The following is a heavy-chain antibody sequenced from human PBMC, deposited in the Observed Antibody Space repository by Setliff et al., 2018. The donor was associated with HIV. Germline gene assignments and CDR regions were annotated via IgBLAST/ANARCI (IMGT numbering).Heavy chain of an antibody. CDR3: TRAQIAAPRPFDY. V-gene: IGHV4-34*01. CDR2: VNHKGVA. Sequence: SETLSLTCAVYGGAFSGYYWTWIRQSPGRGLEWIGEVNHKGVANYSPSLMRRATISADPSKNQFSLSLSSVSAADTALYFCTRAQIAAPRPFDYWGQGTLVTVSS. CDR1: GGAFSGYY. J-gene: IGHJ4*02. D-gene: IGHD2-21*01.